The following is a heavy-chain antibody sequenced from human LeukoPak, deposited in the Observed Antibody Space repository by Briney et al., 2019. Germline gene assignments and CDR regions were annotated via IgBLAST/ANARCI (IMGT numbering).Heavy chain of an antibody. J-gene: IGHJ4*02. CDR1: GGSFSGYY. CDR3: ARGGYSSSWYFDY. Sequence: SETLSLTCAVYGGSFSGYYWSWIRQPPGKGLEWIGEINHSGSTNYNPSLKSRVTISVDTSKDQFSLKLSSVTAADTAVSYCARGGYSSSWYFDYGGQGTLVTVSS. CDR2: INHSGST. D-gene: IGHD6-13*01. V-gene: IGHV4-34*01.